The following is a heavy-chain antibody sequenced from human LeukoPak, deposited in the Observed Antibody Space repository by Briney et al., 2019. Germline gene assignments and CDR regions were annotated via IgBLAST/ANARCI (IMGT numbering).Heavy chain of an antibody. V-gene: IGHV3-66*01. CDR2: VERGGST. J-gene: IGHJ4*02. D-gene: IGHD1-26*01. CDR3: ATADSGSYYSGFDY. CDR1: GFTVSSNY. Sequence: GGSLRLSCAASGFTVSSNYMSWVRQAPGKGLEWVSLVERGGSTHCADSVKGSFTIFRDNSKYSLYLHMNSLRAEDTGVCYCATADSGSYYSGFDYWGQGTLVTVSS.